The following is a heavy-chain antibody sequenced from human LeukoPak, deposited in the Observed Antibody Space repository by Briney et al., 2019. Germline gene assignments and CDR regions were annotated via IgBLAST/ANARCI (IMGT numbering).Heavy chain of an antibody. CDR2: IYTSGST. CDR1: GGSISSYY. CDR3: ARVSSWSGTERNYYYYMDV. D-gene: IGHD3-3*01. V-gene: IGHV4-4*07. Sequence: KSSETLSLTCTVSGGSISSYYWSWIRQPAGKGLEWIGRIYTSGSTNYNPSLKSRVTMSVDTSKNQFSLKLSSVTAADTAVYYCARVSSWSGTERNYYYYMDVWGKGTTVTVSS. J-gene: IGHJ6*03.